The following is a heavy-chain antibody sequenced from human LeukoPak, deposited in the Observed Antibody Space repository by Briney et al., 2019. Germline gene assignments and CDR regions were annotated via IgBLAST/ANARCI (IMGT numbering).Heavy chain of an antibody. Sequence: SGGSLRLSCAAPGFTFSSDGMHWVRQAPGKGLGWVAFIRYDGSNKYYADSVKGRFTISRDNSKNTLYLQMNSLRAEETAVYYCESKDIVVVPAGRDRYFDLWGRGTLVTVSS. D-gene: IGHD2-2*01. CDR2: IRYDGSNK. CDR1: GFTFSSDG. CDR3: ESKDIVVVPAGRDRYFDL. J-gene: IGHJ2*01. V-gene: IGHV3-30*02.